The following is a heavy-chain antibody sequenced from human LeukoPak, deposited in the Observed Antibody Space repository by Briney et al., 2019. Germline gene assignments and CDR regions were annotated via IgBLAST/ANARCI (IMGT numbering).Heavy chain of an antibody. D-gene: IGHD6-13*01. Sequence: GGSLRLSCAVSGFTFGGFWMSWSRQAPGKGLEWVASINSDGSEGYYADVVKGRFTISRDNAKNSLYLQISSLRAEDTAVYYCARDTTGYSSSPAGEYWGQGTLVTVSS. V-gene: IGHV3-7*03. CDR3: ARDTTGYSSSPAGEY. CDR1: GFTFGGFW. J-gene: IGHJ4*02. CDR2: INSDGSEG.